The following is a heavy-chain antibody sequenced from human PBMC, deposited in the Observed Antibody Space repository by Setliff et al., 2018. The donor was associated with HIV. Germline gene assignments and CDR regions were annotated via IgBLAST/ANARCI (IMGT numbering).Heavy chain of an antibody. CDR3: ARNGPFPTDAFDI. CDR1: GFTFSSYA. CDR2: IYYSGST. J-gene: IGHJ3*02. D-gene: IGHD1-1*01. V-gene: IGHV4-59*01. Sequence: PGGSLRLSCAASGFTFSSYAMSWVRQAPGKGLEWIGYIYYSGSTNYNPSLKSRVTISVDTAKNQFALKLKSVTAADTAVYYCARNGPFPTDAFDIWGQGTKVTVSS.